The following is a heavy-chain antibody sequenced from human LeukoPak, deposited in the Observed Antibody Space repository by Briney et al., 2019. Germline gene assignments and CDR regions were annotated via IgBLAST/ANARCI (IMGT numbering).Heavy chain of an antibody. CDR2: IDAGSDAS. CDR1: GFTFSNYA. J-gene: IGHJ5*02. V-gene: IGHV3-23*01. CDR3: AKGSGSGWYGWFAP. D-gene: IGHD6-13*01. Sequence: GGSLRLSCAASGFTFSNYAMYWVRQAPGEGLEWVSPIDAGSDASYDAVSGRGRLTISRDNSKNTFYLQMNSLRAEDTAVYYCAKGSGSGWYGWFAPWGQGTLVTVSS.